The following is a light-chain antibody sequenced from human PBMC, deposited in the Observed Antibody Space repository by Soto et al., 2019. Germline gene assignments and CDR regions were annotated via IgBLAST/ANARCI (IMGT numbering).Light chain of an antibody. CDR1: QSVSSY. CDR3: QRRSNCPRLWT. Sequence: EIVLTQSPATLSLSPGERATLSCRASQSVSSYLAWYQQKPGQAPRLLIYDASNRATGIPARFRCSGSGTDFTFTISIREPEYLAVAYCQRRSNCPRLWTFGQGTKVEIK. V-gene: IGKV3-11*01. J-gene: IGKJ1*01. CDR2: DAS.